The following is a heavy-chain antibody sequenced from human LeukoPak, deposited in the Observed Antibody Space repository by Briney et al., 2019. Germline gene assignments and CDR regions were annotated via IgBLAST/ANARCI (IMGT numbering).Heavy chain of an antibody. D-gene: IGHD3-10*01. V-gene: IGHV4-34*01. CDR3: ARGPYYYGSGSYSYYYYYGMDV. J-gene: IGHJ6*02. Sequence: SETLSLTCAVYGVSFSGYYWSWIRQPPGKGLEWIGEINHSGSTNYNPSLKSRVTISVDTSKNQFSLKLSSVTAADTAVYYCARGPYYYGSGSYSYYYYYGMDVWGQGTTVTVSS. CDR1: GVSFSGYY. CDR2: INHSGST.